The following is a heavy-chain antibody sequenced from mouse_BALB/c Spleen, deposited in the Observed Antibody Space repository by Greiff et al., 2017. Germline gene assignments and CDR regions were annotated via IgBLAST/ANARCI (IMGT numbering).Heavy chain of an antibody. D-gene: IGHD1-2*01. CDR2: ISSGGST. CDR1: GFTFSSYA. J-gene: IGHJ3*01. Sequence: EVKLVESGGGLVKPGGSLKLSCAASGFTFSSYAMSWVRQTPEKRLEWVASISSGGSTYYPDSVKGRFTISRDNARNILYLQMSSLRSEDTAMYYCARGTLLRLELAYWGQGTLVTVSA. CDR3: ARGTLLRLELAY. V-gene: IGHV5-6-5*01.